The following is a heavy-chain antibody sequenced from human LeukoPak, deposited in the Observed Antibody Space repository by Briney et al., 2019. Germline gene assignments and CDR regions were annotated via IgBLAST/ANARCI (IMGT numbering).Heavy chain of an antibody. CDR1: GYTFTSYG. D-gene: IGHD3-3*01. CDR2: ISAYNGNT. Sequence: ASVKVSCKASGYTFTSYGISWVRQAPGQGLEWMGWISAYNGNTNYAQKLQGRVTMTTDTSTSTAYMELRSLRSDDTAVYYCARDLGQWGFLEWLHLNNYYYYYMDVWGKGTTVTVSS. CDR3: ARDLGQWGFLEWLHLNNYYYYYMDV. J-gene: IGHJ6*03. V-gene: IGHV1-18*01.